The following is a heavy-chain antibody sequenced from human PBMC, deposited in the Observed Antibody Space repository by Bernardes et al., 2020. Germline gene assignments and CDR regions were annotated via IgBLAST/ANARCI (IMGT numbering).Heavy chain of an antibody. CDR2: IYYNGNT. J-gene: IGHJ4*02. Sequence: SETLSLTCTVSGSSVSSGGYYWSWIRQPPGKGLEWVGFIYYNGNTNYNPSLKSRVTISVDTSKNQLSLKLTSVTAANTAVYYCSRDVRGGTLHYWGQGTPVTVSA. V-gene: IGHV4-61*08. CDR1: GSSVSSGGYY. CDR3: SRDVRGGTLHY. D-gene: IGHD2-15*01.